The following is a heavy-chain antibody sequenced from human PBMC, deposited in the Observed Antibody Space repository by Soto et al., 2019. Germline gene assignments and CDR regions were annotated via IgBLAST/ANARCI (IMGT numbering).Heavy chain of an antibody. CDR3: ASRDPGTSVDY. D-gene: IGHD1-7*01. CDR2: IYRTGST. V-gene: IGHV4-4*02. CDR1: GGSFTSNNW. J-gene: IGHJ4*02. Sequence: PSESLSLTCAVSGGSFTSNNWWTWVRQPPGQGLEWIGEIYRTGSTNFNPSLKSRVTISLDKSENQFSLKVTSLTAADTAVYYCASRDPGTSVDYWGQGTLVTVSS.